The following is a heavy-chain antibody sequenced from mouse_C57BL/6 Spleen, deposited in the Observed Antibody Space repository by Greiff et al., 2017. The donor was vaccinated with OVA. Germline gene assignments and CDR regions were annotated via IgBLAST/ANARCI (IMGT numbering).Heavy chain of an antibody. CDR3: ARSYYYGSSSPYFDY. CDR2: INPNNGGT. CDR1: GYTFTDYY. J-gene: IGHJ2*01. Sequence: EVQLQQSGPELVKPGASVKISCKASGYTFTDYYMNWVKQSHGKSLEWIGDINPNNGGTSYNQKFKGKATLTVDKSSSTAYMELRSLTSEDSAVYYCARSYYYGSSSPYFDYWGQGTTLTVSS. D-gene: IGHD1-1*01. V-gene: IGHV1-26*01.